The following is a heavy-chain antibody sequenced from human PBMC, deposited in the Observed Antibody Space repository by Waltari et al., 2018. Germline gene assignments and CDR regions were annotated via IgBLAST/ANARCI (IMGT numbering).Heavy chain of an antibody. D-gene: IGHD6-13*01. CDR3: ATERVYNSPFEYFQH. CDR2: VDPEDGET. Sequence: VQLVQSGAEVKKPGATVKISCQVPGYTFTDYYMHWVHQAPGKGLQWMGLVDPEDGETIYAEKFQGRVTITADTSTDTAYMELSSLRSEDTAVYYCATERVYNSPFEYFQHWGQGTLVTVSS. J-gene: IGHJ1*01. CDR1: GYTFTDYY. V-gene: IGHV1-69-2*01.